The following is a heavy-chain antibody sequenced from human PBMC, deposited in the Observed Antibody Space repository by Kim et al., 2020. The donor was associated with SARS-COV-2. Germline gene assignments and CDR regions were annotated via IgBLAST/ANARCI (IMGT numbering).Heavy chain of an antibody. J-gene: IGHJ4*02. D-gene: IGHD1-26*01. Sequence: DSVKGRFTISRDNSKNTLYLQMSSLRAEDTAVYYCVKDSNSYSGSYPFDYWGQGTLVTVSS. CDR3: VKDSNSYSGSYPFDY. V-gene: IGHV3-64D*06.